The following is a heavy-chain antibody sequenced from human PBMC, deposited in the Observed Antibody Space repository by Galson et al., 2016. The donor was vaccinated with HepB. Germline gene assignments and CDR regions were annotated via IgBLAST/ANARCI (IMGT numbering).Heavy chain of an antibody. V-gene: IGHV3-30*18. J-gene: IGHJ4*02. CDR2: ISHDGING. CDR1: GFIFNSHT. CDR3: AKGRSDYDFFDGDY. Sequence: SLRLSCAASGFIFNSHTMHWVRQETPGKGLEWVASISHDGINGKYADSVRGRFTISRDNSKNTVYLQMSSLRAEDTAVYYCAKGRSDYDFFDGDYWGQGTLVTVSS. D-gene: IGHD5-12*01.